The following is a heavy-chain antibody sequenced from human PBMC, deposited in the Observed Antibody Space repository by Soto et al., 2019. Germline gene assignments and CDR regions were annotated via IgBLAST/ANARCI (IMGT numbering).Heavy chain of an antibody. V-gene: IGHV1-69*02. Sequence: SVKVSCKASGGTFSSYTISWVRQAPGQGLEWLGRIVPAFGIPDYPQKFQGRLTITADKSTSTAYMELSSLRSDDTAVYFCARAGSASQLDYWGQGSLVTVSS. J-gene: IGHJ4*02. CDR2: IVPAFGIP. D-gene: IGHD2-2*01. CDR3: ARAGSASQLDY. CDR1: GGTFSSYT.